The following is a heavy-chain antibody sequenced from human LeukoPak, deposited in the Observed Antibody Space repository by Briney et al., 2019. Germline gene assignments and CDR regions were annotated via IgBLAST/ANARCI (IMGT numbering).Heavy chain of an antibody. Sequence: PSETLSLTCTVSGGSISSYYWSWIRQPPGKGLEWIGYIYYSGSTNYNPSLKSRVTISVDTSKNQFSLKLSSVTAADTAVYYCARAQYYDFWSGYFAFDIWGQGTMVTVSS. J-gene: IGHJ3*02. V-gene: IGHV4-59*01. D-gene: IGHD3-3*01. CDR2: IYYSGST. CDR3: ARAQYYDFWSGYFAFDI. CDR1: GGSISSYY.